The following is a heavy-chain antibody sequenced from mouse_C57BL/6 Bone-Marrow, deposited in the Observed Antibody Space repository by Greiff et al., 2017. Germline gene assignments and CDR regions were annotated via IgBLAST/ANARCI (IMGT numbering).Heavy chain of an antibody. CDR2: IDPETGGT. V-gene: IGHV1-15*01. J-gene: IGHJ3*01. Sequence: QVQLQQSGAELVRPGASVTLSCKASGYTFTDYEMHWVKQTPVHGLEWIGAIDPETGGTAYNQKFKGKAILTADKSSSTAYMELRSLTSEDSAVSYCTCRGIIIRFAYWGQGTLVTVSA. CDR3: TCRGIIIRFAY. D-gene: IGHD1-3*01. CDR1: GYTFTDYE.